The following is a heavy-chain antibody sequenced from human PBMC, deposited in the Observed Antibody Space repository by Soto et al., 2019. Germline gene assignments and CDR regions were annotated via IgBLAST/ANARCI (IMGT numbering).Heavy chain of an antibody. J-gene: IGHJ5*02. CDR2: MNPNSGNT. V-gene: IGHV1-8*01. CDR3: AISPFVRFDP. Sequence: GASVKVSCKASGYTFTSYDINWVRQATGQGLEWMGWMNPNSGNTGYVQKFQGRVTMTRNTSISTAYMELSSLRSEDTAVYYCAISPFVRFDPWGQGTLVTVSS. CDR1: GYTFTSYD.